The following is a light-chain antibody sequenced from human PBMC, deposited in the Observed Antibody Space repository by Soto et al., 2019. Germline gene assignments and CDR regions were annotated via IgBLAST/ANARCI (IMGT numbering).Light chain of an antibody. Sequence: QSALTQPASVSGSPGQSITISCTGTSSDVVNDLLVSWYQQQPGKAPKLMIYEGTKRPAGVSDRFSGSKSGNTASLTISGLQAEDDADYYVCSYASSSRAFGGATKLTVL. J-gene: IGLJ3*02. CDR3: CSYASSSRA. V-gene: IGLV2-14*02. CDR1: SSDVVNDLL. CDR2: EGT.